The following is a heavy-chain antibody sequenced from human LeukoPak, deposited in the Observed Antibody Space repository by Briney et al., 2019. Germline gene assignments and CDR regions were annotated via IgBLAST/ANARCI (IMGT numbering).Heavy chain of an antibody. V-gene: IGHV1-18*01. J-gene: IGHJ6*02. D-gene: IGHD3-10*01. CDR3: ARDFDGGWSGGYYGMDV. CDR2: ISAYNGNT. Sequence: ASVKVSCKASGYTFTSYGISWVRQAPGQGLEWMGWISAYNGNTNYAQKLQGRVTMTTDTSTSTAYMELRSLRSDDTAVYYCARDFDGGWSGGYYGMDVWGQGTTVTVSS. CDR1: GYTFTSYG.